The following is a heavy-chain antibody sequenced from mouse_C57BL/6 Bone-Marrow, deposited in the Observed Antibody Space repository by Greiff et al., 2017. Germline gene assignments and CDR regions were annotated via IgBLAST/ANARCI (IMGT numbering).Heavy chain of an antibody. CDR3: AGLRLAY. V-gene: IGHV1-81*01. CDR2: IYPSGGNT. D-gene: IGHD2-12*01. J-gene: IGHJ3*01. CDR1: GYTFTSYG. Sequence: QVQLKESGAELARPGASVKLSCKASGYTFTSYGISWVKQRTGQGLEWIGEIYPSGGNTYYNDKFKGKSTLAADKSTSTPYMRLRSLTSEDAAVYFCAGLRLAYWGQGTLVTVSA.